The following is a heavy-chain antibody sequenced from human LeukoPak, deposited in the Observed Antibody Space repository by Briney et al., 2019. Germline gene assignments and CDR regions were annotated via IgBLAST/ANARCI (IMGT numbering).Heavy chain of an antibody. CDR3: AELGITMIGGV. J-gene: IGHJ6*04. Sequence: PGGPLRLSCAASGFTFSSYSMNWVRQAPGKGLEWVSYISSSSSTIYYADSVKGRFTISRDNAKNSRYLQMNSLRAEDTAVYYCAELGITMIGGVWGKGTTVTISS. D-gene: IGHD3-10*02. V-gene: IGHV3-48*04. CDR1: GFTFSSYS. CDR2: ISSSSSTI.